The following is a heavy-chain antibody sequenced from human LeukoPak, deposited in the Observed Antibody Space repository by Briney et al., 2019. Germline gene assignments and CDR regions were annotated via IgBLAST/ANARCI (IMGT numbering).Heavy chain of an antibody. CDR2: IYYRGST. J-gene: IGHJ3*02. Sequence: PSQTLSLTCTVSGGSIISGGYYWSWIRQHPGKGLEWIGYIYYRGSTYYNPSLKSRVTISVDTSKNQFSLNLTSVTAADTAVYYCARDRKYYDSSGQDAFDIWGQGTMVTVSS. V-gene: IGHV4-31*03. CDR1: GGSIISGGYY. D-gene: IGHD3-22*01. CDR3: ARDRKYYDSSGQDAFDI.